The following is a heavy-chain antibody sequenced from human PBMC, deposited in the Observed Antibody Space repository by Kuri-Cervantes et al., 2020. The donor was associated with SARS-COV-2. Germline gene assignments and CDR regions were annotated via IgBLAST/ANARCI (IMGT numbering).Heavy chain of an antibody. V-gene: IGHV4-59*12. D-gene: IGHD2-21*01. CDR1: GGSLTNYY. Sequence: ESLKISCTVSGGSLTNYYWTWIRQTPGKGLEWIGYIYYSGTTESNPSLKSRVTMSVDASKNQLSLRLNSVTAADTAIYYCARDLWGGDYWGQGILVTVFS. CDR2: IYYSGTT. J-gene: IGHJ4*02. CDR3: ARDLWGGDY.